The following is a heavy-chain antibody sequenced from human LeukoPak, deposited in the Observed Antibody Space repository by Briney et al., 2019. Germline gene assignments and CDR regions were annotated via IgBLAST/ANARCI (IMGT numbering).Heavy chain of an antibody. D-gene: IGHD4-17*01. V-gene: IGHV3-66*01. CDR1: GFTVRSNY. J-gene: IGHJ4*02. Sequence: PGGSPRLSCAASGFTVRSNYMSWVRQAPGKGLEWVSLIFNDGSTYYADSVKARFTISRDNSMDTLYLQMNSLRVEDTAVYYCARDPGGDNAYWGQGTLVTVSS. CDR2: IFNDGST. CDR3: ARDPGGDNAY.